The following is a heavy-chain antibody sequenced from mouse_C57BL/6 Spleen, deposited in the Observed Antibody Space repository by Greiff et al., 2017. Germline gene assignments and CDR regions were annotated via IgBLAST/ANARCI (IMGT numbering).Heavy chain of an antibody. D-gene: IGHD3-2*02. CDR2: IYPGVGDT. Sequence: QVQLQQSGPELVKPGASVKISCKASGYAFSSSWMNWVKQRPGKGLAWIGRIYPGVGDTNYNGKFKGKATLTADKSSSTAYMQLSSLTSEDSAVYFCARSGDHLGYFDVWGTGTTVTVSS. CDR1: GYAFSSSW. J-gene: IGHJ1*03. V-gene: IGHV1-82*01. CDR3: ARSGDHLGYFDV.